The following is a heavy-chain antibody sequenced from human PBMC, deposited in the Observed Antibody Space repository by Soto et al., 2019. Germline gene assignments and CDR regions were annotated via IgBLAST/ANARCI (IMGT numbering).Heavy chain of an antibody. CDR3: ARADCSSTSCYAADYYYYGMDV. D-gene: IGHD2-2*01. CDR2: IIPIFGTA. J-gene: IGHJ6*02. V-gene: IGHV1-69*01. CDR1: GGTFSSYA. Sequence: VKVSCKASGGTFSSYAIICVRQAPGQGLEWMGGIIPIFGTANYAQKFQGRVTITADESTSTAYMELSSLRSEDTAVYYCARADCSSTSCYAADYYYYGMDVWGQGTTVTVSS.